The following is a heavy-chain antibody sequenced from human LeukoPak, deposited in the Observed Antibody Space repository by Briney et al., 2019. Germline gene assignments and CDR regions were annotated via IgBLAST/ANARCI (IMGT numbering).Heavy chain of an antibody. CDR1: GGSISSYY. CDR3: ARASQTVVPAAMSYYYYYYMDV. Sequence: PSETLSLTCTVSGGSISSYYWSWIRQPAGKGLEWIGRIYTSGSTNYNPSLKSRVTMSVDTSKNQFSLKLSSVTAADTAVYYCARASQTVVPAAMSYYYYYYMDVWGKGTTVTVSS. D-gene: IGHD2-2*01. V-gene: IGHV4-4*07. CDR2: IYTSGST. J-gene: IGHJ6*03.